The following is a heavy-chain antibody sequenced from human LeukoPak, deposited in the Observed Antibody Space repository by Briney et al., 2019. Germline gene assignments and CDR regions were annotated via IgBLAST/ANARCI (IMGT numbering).Heavy chain of an antibody. CDR2: INPNSGGT. D-gene: IGHD2-2*01. J-gene: IGHJ4*02. CDR3: ARDRVGYCSSTSCPLDY. V-gene: IGHV1-2*02. Sequence: GASVKVSCKASGYTFTGYYMHWVRQAPGQGLEWMGWINPNSGGTNYAQKFQGRVTITADKSTSTAYMELSSLRSEDTAVYYCARDRVGYCSSTSCPLDYWGQGTLVTVSS. CDR1: GYTFTGYY.